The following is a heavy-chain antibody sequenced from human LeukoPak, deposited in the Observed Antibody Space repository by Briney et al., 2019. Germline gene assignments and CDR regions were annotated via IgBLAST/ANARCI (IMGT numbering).Heavy chain of an antibody. CDR3: ARGSHRSFDY. V-gene: IGHV6-1*01. D-gene: IGHD3-10*01. CDR1: GHSLSNNNLA. J-gene: IGHJ4*02. Sequence: SQTLSLTYAISGHSLSNNNLACNWIRHSPSRGLEWLGRTYYRPKFNTDYAVSVKSRIAINSDTSKNQSSLQLNSVPPEDTRVYYCARGSHRSFDYWGQGTLVTVSS. CDR2: TYYRPKFNT.